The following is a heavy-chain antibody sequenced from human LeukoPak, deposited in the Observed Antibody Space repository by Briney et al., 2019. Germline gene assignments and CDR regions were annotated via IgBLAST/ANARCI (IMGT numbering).Heavy chain of an antibody. CDR3: ARRSCSGGSCYSFFDY. CDR1: GFTFSSYS. V-gene: IGHV3-48*04. Sequence: GGSLRLSCAASGFTFSSYSMNWVRQAPGKGREWVSYISSSSSTIYYADSVKGRFTISRDNAKNSLYLQMNSLRAEDTAVYYCARRSCSGGSCYSFFDYWGQGTLVTVSS. D-gene: IGHD2-15*01. CDR2: ISSSSSTI. J-gene: IGHJ4*02.